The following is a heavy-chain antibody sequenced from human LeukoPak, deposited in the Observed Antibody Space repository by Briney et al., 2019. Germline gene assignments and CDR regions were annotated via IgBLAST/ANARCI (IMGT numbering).Heavy chain of an antibody. J-gene: IGHJ4*02. D-gene: IGHD3-22*01. CDR1: GFTFSSYS. CDR2: ISSSSSYI. V-gene: IGHV3-21*01. CDR3: ARDKGYYDSSGYYDDY. Sequence: PGGSLRLSCAASGFTFSSYSMNWVRQAPGKGLEWDSSISSSSSYIYYADSVKGRFTISRDNAKNSLYLQMNSLRAEDTAVYYCARDKGYYDSSGYYDDYWGQGTLVTVSS.